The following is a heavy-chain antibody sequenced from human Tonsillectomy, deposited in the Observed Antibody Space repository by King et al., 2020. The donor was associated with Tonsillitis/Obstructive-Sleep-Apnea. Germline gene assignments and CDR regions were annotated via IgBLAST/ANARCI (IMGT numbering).Heavy chain of an antibody. D-gene: IGHD2-2*01. Sequence: PLQESGPGLVKPSETLSLTCSVSGGSIRSYYWSWIRQPPGKGLEWIGYIYYSGSGSTNYNPSLKSRVTISVDTSKNQFSLKLNSVTAADTAVYYCARDRGYCSSTSCSDYFDYWGQGTLVTVSS. J-gene: IGHJ4*02. V-gene: IGHV4-59*01. CDR2: IYYSGSGST. CDR3: ARDRGYCSSTSCSDYFDY. CDR1: GGSIRSYY.